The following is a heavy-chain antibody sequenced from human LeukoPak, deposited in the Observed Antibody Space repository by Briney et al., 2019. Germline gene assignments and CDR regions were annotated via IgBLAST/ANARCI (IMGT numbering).Heavy chain of an antibody. V-gene: IGHV3-30*04. CDR1: GFRLIKYA. CDR3: ARASMATINYYYFYMDA. J-gene: IGHJ6*03. CDR2: ISFDGKKE. D-gene: IGHD5-24*01. Sequence: GRSLRLSCEASGFRLIKYAMHWVRQAPGRGLERVAVISFDGKKEFYADSVKGRFTISRDNSKNALFLQMNSLQTDDTAIYYCARASMATINYYYFYMDAWGKGTTVTVSS.